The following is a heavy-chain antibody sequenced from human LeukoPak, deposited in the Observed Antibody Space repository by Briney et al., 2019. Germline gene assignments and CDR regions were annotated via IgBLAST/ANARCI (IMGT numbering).Heavy chain of an antibody. Sequence: ASVKVSCKASGYTFTSYYMHWVRQAPGQGLEWMGIINPSGGSTSYAQKFQGRVTMTRDMSTSTVYMELSSLRSEDTAVYYCARGGFPSSIAARRINRQDYFDYWGQGTLVTVSS. J-gene: IGHJ4*02. CDR1: GYTFTSYY. CDR3: ARGGFPSSIAARRINRQDYFDY. CDR2: INPSGGST. V-gene: IGHV1-46*01. D-gene: IGHD6-6*01.